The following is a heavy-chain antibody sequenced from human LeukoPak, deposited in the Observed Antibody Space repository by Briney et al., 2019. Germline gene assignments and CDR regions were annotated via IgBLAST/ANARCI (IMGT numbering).Heavy chain of an antibody. V-gene: IGHV3-53*01. Sequence: GGSLRLSCAASGFTVSSNYMSWVRQAPGKGLEWVSVIYSGGSTYYADSVKGRFTISRGNSKNTLYLQMNSLRAEDTAVYYCARDVSAVATSQTDSMDVWGQGTTVTVSS. CDR2: IYSGGST. J-gene: IGHJ6*02. D-gene: IGHD6-19*01. CDR1: GFTVSSNY. CDR3: ARDVSAVATSQTDSMDV.